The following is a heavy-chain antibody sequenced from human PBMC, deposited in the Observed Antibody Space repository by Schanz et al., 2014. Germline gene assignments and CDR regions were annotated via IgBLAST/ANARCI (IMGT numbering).Heavy chain of an antibody. CDR2: ISYDGNEK. J-gene: IGHJ4*02. CDR1: GFAFSDYG. Sequence: QVQLVESGGGVVQPGKSLSLSCAASGFAFSDYGMHWVRQAPGKGLEWVAFISYDGNEKHYPDSVKGRFTISRDNYRXXLFLQMDSLRTXXXXXXNCAKERDITGWNHGDYWGQGTLVTVSS. V-gene: IGHV3-30*03. CDR3: AKERDITGWNHGDY. D-gene: IGHD6-19*01.